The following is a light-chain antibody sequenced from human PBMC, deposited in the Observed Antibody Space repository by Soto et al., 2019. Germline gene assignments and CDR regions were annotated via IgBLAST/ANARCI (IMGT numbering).Light chain of an antibody. V-gene: IGKV3-15*01. CDR2: GAS. Sequence: EIVLTQSPATLSLSPGERATLSCRASQSVSSNLAWYQQEPGQAPRLLIYGASTRATDMSGTFSGRGSGKEFTLTISSLQSEDFAVYYCQQYNNWPPWTFGQGTKVDIK. CDR3: QQYNNWPPWT. CDR1: QSVSSN. J-gene: IGKJ1*01.